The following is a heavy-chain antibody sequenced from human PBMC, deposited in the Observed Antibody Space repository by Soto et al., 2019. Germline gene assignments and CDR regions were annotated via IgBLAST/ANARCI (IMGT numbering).Heavy chain of an antibody. CDR1: GYSFITYG. J-gene: IGHJ6*02. Sequence: QVQLVQSGAEVKKPGASVKVSCKASGYSFITYGISWVRQAPGQGLEWMGWISTYNGNTNDAQKLQGRITMTTDTSTTTGYMELRSLRSEDTAVYYCARDRPTSSIRARDNYYAMDVWGQGTTVTVSS. CDR3: ARDRPTSSIRARDNYYAMDV. CDR2: ISTYNGNT. D-gene: IGHD6-6*01. V-gene: IGHV1-18*01.